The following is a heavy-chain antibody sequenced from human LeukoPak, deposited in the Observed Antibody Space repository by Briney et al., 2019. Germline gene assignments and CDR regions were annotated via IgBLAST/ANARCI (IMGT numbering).Heavy chain of an antibody. CDR2: TSSGGNTM. CDR3: ARAGPGSGRFLFAY. V-gene: IGHV3-48*03. CDR1: GFPLSSYE. D-gene: IGHD3-10*01. Sequence: GGPLTLPCTPCGFPLSSYEVQGVRQAPGKGLEWLSYTSSGGNTMYYADSVKGRFTISRDNAKNSLYLQMNSLRAEDTAVYYCARAGPGSGRFLFAYWGQGTLVTVSS. J-gene: IGHJ4*02.